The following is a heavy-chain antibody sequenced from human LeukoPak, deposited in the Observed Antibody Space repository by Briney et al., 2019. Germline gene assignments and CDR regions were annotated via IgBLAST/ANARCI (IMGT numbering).Heavy chain of an antibody. CDR1: GGSISSGGYY. D-gene: IGHD3-22*01. Sequence: SETLSLTSTVSGGSISSGGYYWSWIRQHPGKGLEWIGYIYYSGSTYYNPSLKSRVTISVDTSKNQFSLKLSSVTAADTAVYYCARGHYYDSSGYYPFFDYWGQGTLVTVSS. CDR3: ARGHYYDSSGYYPFFDY. CDR2: IYYSGST. J-gene: IGHJ4*02. V-gene: IGHV4-31*03.